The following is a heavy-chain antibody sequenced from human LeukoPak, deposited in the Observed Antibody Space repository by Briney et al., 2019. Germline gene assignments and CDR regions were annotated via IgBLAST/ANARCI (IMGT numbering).Heavy chain of an antibody. V-gene: IGHV3-30*02. CDR2: IQKDGGSK. D-gene: IGHD3-16*01. CDR3: AKEPGEGGSAFDY. J-gene: IGHJ4*02. CDR1: GFTVSSNY. Sequence: SGGSLRLSCAASGFTVSSNYMSWVRQAPGKGLEWVTFIQKDGGSKFYADSVKGRFTISRDNSKKTVYLQMSSLTIEDTAVYYCAKEPGEGGSAFDYWGQGTLVTVYS.